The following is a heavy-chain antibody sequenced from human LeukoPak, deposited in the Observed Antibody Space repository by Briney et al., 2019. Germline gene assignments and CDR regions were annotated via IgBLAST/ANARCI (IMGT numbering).Heavy chain of an antibody. J-gene: IGHJ4*02. V-gene: IGHV3-74*01. Sequence: GGSLRLSCAASGFTFRNFWMYWVRQVPGKGLFWVSRINTDGSGTAYAEPVKGRFTISRDNANNTLYLQMNSLRAEDTAVYYCAREAAGDRALDYWGQGTLVTVSS. CDR3: AREAAGDRALDY. D-gene: IGHD6-13*01. CDR2: INTDGSGT. CDR1: GFTFRNFW.